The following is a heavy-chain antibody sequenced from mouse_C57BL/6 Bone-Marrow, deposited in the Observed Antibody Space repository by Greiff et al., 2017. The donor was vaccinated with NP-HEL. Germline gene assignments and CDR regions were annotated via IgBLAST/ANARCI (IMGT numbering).Heavy chain of an antibody. V-gene: IGHV1-76*01. CDR3: ARGGLRGGY. D-gene: IGHD2-4*01. Sequence: QVQLKESGAELVRPGASVKLSCKASGYTFTDYYINWVKQRPGQGLEWIARIYPGSGNTYYNEKFKGKATLTAEKSSSTAYMQLSRLTSDDSAVYFGARGGLRGGYWGQGTTLTVSS. CDR1: GYTFTDYY. CDR2: IYPGSGNT. J-gene: IGHJ2*01.